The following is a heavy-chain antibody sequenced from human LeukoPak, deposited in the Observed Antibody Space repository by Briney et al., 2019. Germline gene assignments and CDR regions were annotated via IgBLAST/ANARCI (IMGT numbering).Heavy chain of an antibody. D-gene: IGHD3-10*01. CDR3: ARKGSGRTAYNDGLDV. CDR2: IRSGGST. V-gene: IGHV3-53*01. J-gene: IGHJ3*01. CDR1: GFTVSSSY. Sequence: GGSLRLSCAASGFTVSSSYMTWVRQAPGKGLEWVSVIRSGGSTVYADSVKGRFTIPRDNSKNTLYLQLNSLRAEDTAVYYCARKGSGRTAYNDGLDVWGQGTMVTVSS.